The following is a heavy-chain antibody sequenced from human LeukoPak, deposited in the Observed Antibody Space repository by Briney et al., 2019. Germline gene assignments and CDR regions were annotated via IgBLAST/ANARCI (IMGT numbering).Heavy chain of an antibody. CDR3: ARNFDMKGFDP. D-gene: IGHD3-9*01. V-gene: IGHV1-2*02. CDR1: GYTFTGYY. CDR2: INSDSGFT. Sequence: ASVKVSCKASGYTFTGYYMNWVRQAPGQGLEGMGWINSDSGFTKYAQKFQGRVTMTRDTSITTFYMDLTRLTSDDTAVYYCARNFDMKGFDPWGQGTLVTVSS. J-gene: IGHJ5*02.